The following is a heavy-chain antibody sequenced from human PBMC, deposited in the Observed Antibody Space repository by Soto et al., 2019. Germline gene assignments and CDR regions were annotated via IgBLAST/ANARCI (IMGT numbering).Heavy chain of an antibody. D-gene: IGHD1-7*01. J-gene: IGHJ3*01. Sequence: QVQLVESGGDLVKPGGSLRLSCAASGFTFSDHFMSWIRQAPGKGLEWISYMTPSGGSRSYADSVKGRFTISRDNAKNSLYLQMNSRRGDEAAVYYCASELSVNYFTFDLWGQGTMVTVSS. CDR2: MTPSGGSR. CDR3: ASELSVNYFTFDL. V-gene: IGHV3-11*01. CDR1: GFTFSDHF.